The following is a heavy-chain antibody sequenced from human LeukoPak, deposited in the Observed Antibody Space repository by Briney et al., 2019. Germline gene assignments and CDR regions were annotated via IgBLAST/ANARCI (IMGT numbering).Heavy chain of an antibody. Sequence: PGGSLRLSCAASGFTFSSYEMNWVRQAPGKGLEWVSYISSSGNSIYYADSVKGRFTISRDNAKNSLYLQMNSLRAEDTAVYYCAGDAHFRGGYYYGMYVWGQGTMVTVSS. CDR3: AGDAHFRGGYYYGMYV. V-gene: IGHV3-48*03. D-gene: IGHD3-10*01. CDR1: GFTFSSYE. J-gene: IGHJ6*02. CDR2: ISSSGNSI.